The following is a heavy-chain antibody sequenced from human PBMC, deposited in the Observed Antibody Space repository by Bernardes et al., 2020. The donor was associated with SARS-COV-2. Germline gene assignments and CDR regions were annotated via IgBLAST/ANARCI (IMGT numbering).Heavy chain of an antibody. CDR1: SFSLRSYW. CDR2: IKQDGSEK. Sequence: GGSLRLSCAASSFSLRSYWMSWVRQAPGKGLEWVATIKQDGSEKYYVDSVKGRFTISRDNAKNSLFLQMNSLRVEDTAMYYCARVFRWAFDFWGQGTVVTVSS. V-gene: IGHV3-7*01. CDR3: ARVFRWAFDF. D-gene: IGHD2-15*01. J-gene: IGHJ3*01.